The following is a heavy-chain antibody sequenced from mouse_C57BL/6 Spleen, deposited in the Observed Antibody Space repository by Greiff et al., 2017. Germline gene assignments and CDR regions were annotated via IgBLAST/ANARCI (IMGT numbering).Heavy chain of an antibody. CDR3: AIDAYYYGSGYAMDY. J-gene: IGHJ4*01. V-gene: IGHV1-74*01. CDR2: IHPSDSDT. D-gene: IGHD1-1*01. Sequence: QVHVKQPGAELVKPGASVKVSCKASGYTFTSYWMHWVKQRPGQGLEWIGRIHPSDSDTNYNQKFKGKATLTVDKSSSTAYMQLSSLTSEDSAVYYCAIDAYYYGSGYAMDYWGQGTSVTVSS. CDR1: GYTFTSYW.